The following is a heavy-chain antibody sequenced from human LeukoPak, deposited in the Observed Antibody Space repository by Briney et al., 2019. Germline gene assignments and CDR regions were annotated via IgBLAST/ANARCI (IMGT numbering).Heavy chain of an antibody. CDR2: LHFSGRT. CDR1: GASVSAAGYY. V-gene: IGHV4-39*07. J-gene: IGHJ3*02. Sequence: SETLSLTCTVSGASVSAAGYYWGWIRQPPGKGLEWIGTLHFSGRTYYNTSLKSRVTISVDTSKNQFSLKLNSVTSADTAVYFCASDWEGAFDFNTFDIWGLGTMVTVSS. D-gene: IGHD5-12*01. CDR3: ASDWEGAFDFNTFDI.